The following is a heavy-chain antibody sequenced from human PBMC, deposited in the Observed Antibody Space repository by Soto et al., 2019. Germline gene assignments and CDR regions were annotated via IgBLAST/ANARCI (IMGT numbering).Heavy chain of an antibody. CDR3: ARDNDRLQLGGNYYYLLDV. J-gene: IGHJ6*02. CDR1: GGTFSSSA. V-gene: IGHV1-69*12. Sequence: QVQLVQSGAEMKEPGSSVKVSCKTSGGTFSSSASSWLRQAPGQGLEWMGGIIPLFRTPDYAQKFQGRVTIAADESTSTAYMELSSLRSEDTAVYYCARDNDRLQLGGNYYYLLDVWGQGTTITVSS. D-gene: IGHD4-4*01. CDR2: IIPLFRTP.